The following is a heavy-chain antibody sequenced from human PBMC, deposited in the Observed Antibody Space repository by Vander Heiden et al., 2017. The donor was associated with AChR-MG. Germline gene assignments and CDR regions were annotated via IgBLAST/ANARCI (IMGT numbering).Heavy chain of an antibody. D-gene: IGHD3-22*01. J-gene: IGHJ1*01. CDR1: GGSISSGDSY. CDR2: IYYSGST. Sequence: QVQLQESGPGLVKPSQTLSLTCTVSGGSISSGDSYWSWIRQPPGKGLEWIGYIYYSGSTYYNPFLKSRVTISVDTSKNQFSLKLSSVTAADTAVYYCASYSSGYPQYFQHWGQGTLVTVSS. CDR3: ASYSSGYPQYFQH. V-gene: IGHV4-30-4*01.